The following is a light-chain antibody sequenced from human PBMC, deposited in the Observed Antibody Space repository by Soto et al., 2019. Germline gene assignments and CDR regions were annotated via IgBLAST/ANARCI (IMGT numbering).Light chain of an antibody. CDR2: DAS. CDR3: QQRSTWTPEVT. Sequence: EIVLTQSPDTLSLSPGERATLSCRASQSVSSSLAWYQQKPGQAPRLLIYDASNRATGIPARFSGSGSGTDFTLTISSLEPEDFAVYYCQQRSTWTPEVTFGPGPKVDIK. V-gene: IGKV3-11*01. J-gene: IGKJ3*01. CDR1: QSVSSS.